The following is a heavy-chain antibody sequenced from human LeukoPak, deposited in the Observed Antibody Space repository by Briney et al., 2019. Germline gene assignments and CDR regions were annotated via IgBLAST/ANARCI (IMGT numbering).Heavy chain of an antibody. CDR2: IYYTGST. CDR1: GGYITSTSYY. D-gene: IGHD3-10*01. Sequence: PSETLSLTCTVSGGYITSTSYYWGWIRQPPGKGLEWIGSIYYTGSTYCSPSLKPRVTISMDTSKNQFSPELRSLTAADTAVYYCARRERFGELTDYWGQGTLVIVSS. CDR3: ARRERFGELTDY. V-gene: IGHV4-39*01. J-gene: IGHJ4*02.